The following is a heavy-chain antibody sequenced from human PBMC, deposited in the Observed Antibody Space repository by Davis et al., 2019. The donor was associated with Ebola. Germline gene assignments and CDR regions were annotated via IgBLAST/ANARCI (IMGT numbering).Heavy chain of an antibody. V-gene: IGHV4-39*07. J-gene: IGHJ2*01. Sequence: SETLSLTCTVSGDGSISSSNDYWGWIRQSPGKGLEWIGSMYYSGSAFYNPSLKSRVTISLDTSKNQFSLKLSSVTAADTAVYYCARVWGIAARKDWYFDLWGRGTLVTVSS. D-gene: IGHD6-6*01. CDR1: GDGSISSSNDY. CDR2: MYYSGSA. CDR3: ARVWGIAARKDWYFDL.